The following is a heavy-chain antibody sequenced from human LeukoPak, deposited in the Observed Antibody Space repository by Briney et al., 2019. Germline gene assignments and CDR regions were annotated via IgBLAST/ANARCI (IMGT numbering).Heavy chain of an antibody. CDR3: ARAYYYDSSGYPEYFQH. J-gene: IGHJ1*01. D-gene: IGHD3-22*01. Sequence: GGSLRLSCAASGFTFSSYAMSWVRQAPGKGLEWVSDINGSCGSTYYADSVKGRFTISRDNSKNTLYLQMNSLRAEDTAVYYCARAYYYDSSGYPEYFQHWGQGTLVTVSS. CDR1: GFTFSSYA. CDR2: INGSCGST. V-gene: IGHV3-23*01.